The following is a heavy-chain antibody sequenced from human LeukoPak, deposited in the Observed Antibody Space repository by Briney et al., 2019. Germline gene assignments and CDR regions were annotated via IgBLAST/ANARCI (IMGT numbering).Heavy chain of an antibody. CDR3: ARDRGGDTGTTENDY. D-gene: IGHD1-7*01. CDR1: GFTFSSYS. V-gene: IGHV3-21*01. CDR2: ISSSSSYI. Sequence: GGSLRLSCAASGFTFSSYSMNWVRQAPGKGLEWVSSISSSSSYIYYADSVKGRFTISRDNAKNSLYLQMNSLRAEDTAVYYCARDRGGDTGTTENDYWGQGTLVTVSS. J-gene: IGHJ4*02.